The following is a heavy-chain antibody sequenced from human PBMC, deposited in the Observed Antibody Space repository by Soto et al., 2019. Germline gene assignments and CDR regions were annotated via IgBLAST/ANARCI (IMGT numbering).Heavy chain of an antibody. J-gene: IGHJ4*02. CDR1: GYSFTSFG. CDR2: VNAYNGNT. CDR3: ATGVAGVAAHVI. V-gene: IGHV1-18*01. D-gene: IGHD6-19*01. Sequence: QVQLVQSGGEVKKPGASVKVSCKASGYSFTSFGVNWVRQAPGQGLEWMGWVNAYNGNTNYAQKFQGRVTLTADTSTSTAYMEVGSLRSDGTAVYYCATGVAGVAAHVIWGQGTLVTVSS.